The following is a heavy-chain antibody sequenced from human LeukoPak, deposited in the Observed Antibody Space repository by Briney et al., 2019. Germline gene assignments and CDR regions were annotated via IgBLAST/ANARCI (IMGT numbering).Heavy chain of an antibody. D-gene: IGHD5-24*01. Sequence: SETLSLTCTVSSGSISSGDYYWSWIRQPPGNGLEWIGYIYYSGSTYYNPSLKSRVTISVDTSKNQFSLKLSSVTAADTAVYYCARDAGRDGYNYFDYWGQGILVTVSS. CDR1: SGSISSGDYY. J-gene: IGHJ4*02. CDR2: IYYSGST. V-gene: IGHV4-30-4*01. CDR3: ARDAGRDGYNYFDY.